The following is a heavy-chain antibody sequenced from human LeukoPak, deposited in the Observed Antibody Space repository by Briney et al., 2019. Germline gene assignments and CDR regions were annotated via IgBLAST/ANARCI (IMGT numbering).Heavy chain of an antibody. CDR1: GFHVSTNY. V-gene: IGHV3-53*01. CDR3: ARGRFGEFHFDY. J-gene: IGHJ4*02. Sequence: GRSLRLSCAASGFHVSTNYMSWVRQAPGRGLEWVSVVYIGGSTYYADSVKGRFTISRDDSKNTLSLQMNSLRVEDTAVYYCARGRFGEFHFDYWGQGTLVTVSS. CDR2: VYIGGST. D-gene: IGHD3-10*01.